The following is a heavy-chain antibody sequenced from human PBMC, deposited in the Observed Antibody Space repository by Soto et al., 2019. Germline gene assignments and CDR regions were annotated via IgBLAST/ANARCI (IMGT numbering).Heavy chain of an antibody. J-gene: IGHJ5*02. CDR2: MNPNSGNT. V-gene: IGHV1-8*01. CDR1: GYTFTSYD. Sequence: QVQLVQSGAEVKKPGASVKVSCKASGYTFTSYDINWVRQATGQGLEWMGWMNPNSGNTGYAQKFQGRVTMTRNTSISTAYMELSSLRSEDTAVYYCARGPYYGVYFGSWFDPWGQGTLVTVSS. D-gene: IGHD4-17*01. CDR3: ARGPYYGVYFGSWFDP.